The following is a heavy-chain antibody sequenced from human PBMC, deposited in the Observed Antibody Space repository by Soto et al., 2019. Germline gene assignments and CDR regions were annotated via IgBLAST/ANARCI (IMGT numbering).Heavy chain of an antibody. CDR3: ARLQYTVVTALDI. J-gene: IGHJ3*02. CDR2: IYHTVNT. V-gene: IGHV4-59*11. D-gene: IGHD2-15*01. Sequence: PSETLSLTCSVSGVSIGSHFWCWIRQAPGKGPELVGYIYHTVNTNYNPALKSRVTISMDTSENQLSLQLSSVTAADTAVYYCARLQYTVVTALDIWGQGTMVTVSS. CDR1: GVSIGSHF.